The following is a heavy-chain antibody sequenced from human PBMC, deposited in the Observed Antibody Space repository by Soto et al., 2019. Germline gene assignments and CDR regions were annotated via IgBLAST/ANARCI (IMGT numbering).Heavy chain of an antibody. V-gene: IGHV3-48*01. CDR2: ISSSSSTI. CDR3: ARDPKYCSGGSCYTLFDY. Sequence: GGSLRLSCAASGFIFSTYSMNWVRQGPGKGLEWVSYISSSSSTIFYTDSVRGRFTVSRDNAKNSLYLQMNSLRAEDTAVYYFARDPKYCSGGSCYTLFDYWGQGTLVTVSS. D-gene: IGHD2-15*01. CDR1: GFIFSTYS. J-gene: IGHJ4*02.